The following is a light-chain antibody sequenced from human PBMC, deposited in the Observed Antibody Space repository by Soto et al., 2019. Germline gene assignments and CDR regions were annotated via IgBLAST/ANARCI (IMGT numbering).Light chain of an antibody. V-gene: IGKV1-5*01. CDR3: QQYNSYLWT. Sequence: DIQMTQSPSTLSASVGDRVTMTCRASQSISSWLAWYQQKPGKAPKLLIYDASSLESGVPSRFSGSGSGTEFTLTISSLQPDDFATYYCQQYNSYLWTFGQGTRGDIK. J-gene: IGKJ1*01. CDR1: QSISSW. CDR2: DAS.